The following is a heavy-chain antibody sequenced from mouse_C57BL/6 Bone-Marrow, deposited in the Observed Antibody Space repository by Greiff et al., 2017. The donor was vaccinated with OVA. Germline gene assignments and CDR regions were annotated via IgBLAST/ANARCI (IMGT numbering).Heavy chain of an antibody. CDR3: ARHRDDYDGGLAY. Sequence: EVKLVESGGGLVQPGGSLKLSCAASGFTFSDYYMYWVRQTPEKRLEWVAYISNGGGSTYYPDTVKGRFTISRDNAKNTLYLQMSRLKSEDTAMYHCARHRDDYDGGLAYWGQGTLVTVSA. D-gene: IGHD2-4*01. J-gene: IGHJ3*01. CDR2: ISNGGGST. V-gene: IGHV5-12*01. CDR1: GFTFSDYY.